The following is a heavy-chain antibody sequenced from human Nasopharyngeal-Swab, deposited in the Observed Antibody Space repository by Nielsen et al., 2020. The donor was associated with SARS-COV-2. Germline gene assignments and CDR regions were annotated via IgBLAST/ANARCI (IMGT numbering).Heavy chain of an antibody. CDR2: IYHSGST. V-gene: IGHV4-4*02. Sequence: SETLSLTCAVSGGSISSSNWWSWVRQPPGKGLEWTGEIYHSGSTNYNPSLKSRVTISVDKSKNQFSLKLSSVTAADTAVYYCARRTYYDFWSGSYGLSLFDYWGQGTLVTVSS. D-gene: IGHD3-3*01. CDR1: GGSISSSNW. J-gene: IGHJ4*02. CDR3: ARRTYYDFWSGSYGLSLFDY.